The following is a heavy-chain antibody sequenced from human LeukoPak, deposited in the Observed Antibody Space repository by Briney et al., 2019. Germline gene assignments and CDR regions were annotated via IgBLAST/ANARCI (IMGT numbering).Heavy chain of an antibody. CDR1: GGYISYYY. V-gene: IGHV4-4*07. J-gene: IGHJ4*02. D-gene: IGHD6-13*01. Sequence: PSETPSLTCTVSGGYISYYYCTWIRQSAGKGLEWIGRVQISENNNYNPSLKSRVTLSLDTSKNQFSLKLTSVTAADTAIYYCARESVAAGTRWFDYWGQGTLVTVSS. CDR3: ARESVAAGTRWFDY. CDR2: VQISENN.